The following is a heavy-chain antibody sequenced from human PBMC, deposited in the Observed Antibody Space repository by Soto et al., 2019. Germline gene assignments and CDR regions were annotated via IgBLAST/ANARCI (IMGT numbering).Heavy chain of an antibody. CDR2: IIPIFGTA. Sequence: QVQLVQSGAEVKKPGSSVKVSCKASGGTFSSYAIIWVRQAPGQGLEWMGGIIPIFGTANYAQKFQGRVTITADESTSTAYMELSSLRSEDTAVYYCARDLAVEILGVSYGMDVWGQGTTVTVSS. CDR3: ARDLAVEILGVSYGMDV. J-gene: IGHJ6*02. CDR1: GGTFSSYA. V-gene: IGHV1-69*01. D-gene: IGHD3-16*01.